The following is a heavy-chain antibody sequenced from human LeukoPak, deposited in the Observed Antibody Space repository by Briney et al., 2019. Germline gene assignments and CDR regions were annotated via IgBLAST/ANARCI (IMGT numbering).Heavy chain of an antibody. CDR2: INHSGST. J-gene: IGHJ5*02. V-gene: IGHV4-34*01. CDR3: ARGYRTNALCWLDP. D-gene: IGHD2-8*01. CDR1: GGSFSGYY. Sequence: SETLSLTCAVYGGSFSGYYWSWIRQPPGKGLEWIGEINHSGSTNYNPSLKSRVTISLGTSKNQFSLKLNSVTAADTAVYYCARGYRTNALCWLDPWGQGTLVTVSS.